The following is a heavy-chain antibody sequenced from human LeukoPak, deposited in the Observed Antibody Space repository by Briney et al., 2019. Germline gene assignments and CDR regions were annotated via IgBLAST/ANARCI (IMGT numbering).Heavy chain of an antibody. J-gene: IGHJ6*02. D-gene: IGHD2-15*01. V-gene: IGHV4-34*01. CDR2: INHSGST. Sequence: SETLSLTCAVYGGSFSDYYWSWIRQPPGRGLEWIGEINHSGSTNYNPSLKSRVTISVDTSKNQFSLKLSSVTAADTAVYYCARGGVVAATLRQYGMDVWGQGTTVTVSS. CDR1: GGSFSDYY. CDR3: ARGGVVAATLRQYGMDV.